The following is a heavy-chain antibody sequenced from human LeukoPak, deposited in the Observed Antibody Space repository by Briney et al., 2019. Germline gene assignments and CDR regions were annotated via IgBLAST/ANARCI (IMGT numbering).Heavy chain of an antibody. J-gene: IGHJ4*02. V-gene: IGHV4-34*01. Sequence: SETLSLTCAVYGGSFSGYFWTWIRQPPGKRLEWTGEINHSGSTNYNPSLKSRVTISVETSKNQFSLKLSSVTAAGTAVYYCAILAGQLAFDYWGQGTLVTVSS. CDR1: GGSFSGYF. CDR2: INHSGST. D-gene: IGHD3-16*01. CDR3: AILAGQLAFDY.